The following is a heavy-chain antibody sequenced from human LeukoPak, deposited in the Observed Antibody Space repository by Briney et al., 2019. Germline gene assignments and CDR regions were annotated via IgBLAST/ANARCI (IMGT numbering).Heavy chain of an antibody. CDR3: VREGYSSDRAGAFAL. V-gene: IGHV3-30*04. J-gene: IGHJ3*01. D-gene: IGHD6-19*01. CDR1: GFI. CDR2: ITHDGSTK. Sequence: QSGGSLRLSCEASGFIIHWVRQAPGKGLEWVALITHDGSTKQYANSMKDRFTLSRDSSKNMVYLDMSSVTVEDTAVYYCVREGYSSDRAGAFALWGQGTEVTVSS.